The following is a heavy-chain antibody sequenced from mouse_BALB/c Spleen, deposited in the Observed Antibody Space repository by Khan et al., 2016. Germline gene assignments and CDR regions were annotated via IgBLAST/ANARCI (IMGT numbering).Heavy chain of an antibody. V-gene: IGHV4-1*02. CDR3: ARGDYYGSNMYY. J-gene: IGHJ4*01. D-gene: IGHD1-1*01. Sequence: EVKLLESGGGLVQPGGSLKLSCTASGFDFSRYWMSWVRQAPGKGLEWIGEINPDSSTINYTPSLKDKFIISRDNAKNTLYLQMSKVRSEDTALYYCARGDYYGSNMYYWGQGTSVTVSS. CDR1: GFDFSRYW. CDR2: INPDSSTI.